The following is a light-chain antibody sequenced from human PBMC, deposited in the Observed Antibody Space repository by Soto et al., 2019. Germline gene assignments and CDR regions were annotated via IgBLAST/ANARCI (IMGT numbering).Light chain of an antibody. V-gene: IGKV3-11*01. Sequence: EIVLTQSPATLSLSPGERATLSCRASQSVSTYLAWYQQRPGQPPRLLIYDASSRATGIPARFSGSGSGTDFTLTISSLETEDFAVYYCQQYGTSPLTFGPGTRVD. CDR1: QSVSTY. J-gene: IGKJ3*01. CDR2: DAS. CDR3: QQYGTSPLT.